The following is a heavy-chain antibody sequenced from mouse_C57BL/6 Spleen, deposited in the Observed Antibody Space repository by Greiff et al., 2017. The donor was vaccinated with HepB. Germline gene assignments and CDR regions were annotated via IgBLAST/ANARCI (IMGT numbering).Heavy chain of an antibody. V-gene: IGHV1-26*01. CDR2: INPNNGGT. CDR1: GYTFTDYY. J-gene: IGHJ2*01. D-gene: IGHD3-1*01. CDR3: ARSRAGYLDY. Sequence: EVQLQQSGPELVKPGASVKISCKASGYTFTDYYMNWVKQSHGKSLEWIGDINPNNGGTSYNQKFKGKATLTVDKSSSTAYMELRSLTSEDSAVYYCARSRAGYLDYWGQGTTLTVSS.